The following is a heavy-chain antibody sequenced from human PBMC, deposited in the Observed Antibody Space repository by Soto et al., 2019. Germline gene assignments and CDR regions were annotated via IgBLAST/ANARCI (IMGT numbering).Heavy chain of an antibody. CDR1: GFTFSSYA. Sequence: GGSLRLSCAASGFTFSSYAMSWVRQAPGKGLEWVSAISGSGGSTYYADSVKGRFTISRDNSKNTLYLQMNSLRAEDTAVYYCAKAPRYDFWSGYCLDYWGQGTLVTVSS. D-gene: IGHD3-3*01. CDR3: AKAPRYDFWSGYCLDY. J-gene: IGHJ4*02. V-gene: IGHV3-23*01. CDR2: ISGSGGST.